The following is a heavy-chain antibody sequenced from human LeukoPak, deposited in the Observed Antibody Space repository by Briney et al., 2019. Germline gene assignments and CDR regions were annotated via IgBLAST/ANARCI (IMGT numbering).Heavy chain of an antibody. CDR2: IIPILGIA. CDR1: GGTSSSYT. V-gene: IGHV1-69*02. CDR3: ARALSGSYRFDY. J-gene: IGHJ4*02. D-gene: IGHD1-26*01. Sequence: SVKVSCKASGGTSSSYTISWVRQAPGQGLEWMGRIIPILGIANYAQKFQGRVTITADKSTSTAYMELSSLRSEDTAVYYCARALSGSYRFDYWGQGTLVTVSS.